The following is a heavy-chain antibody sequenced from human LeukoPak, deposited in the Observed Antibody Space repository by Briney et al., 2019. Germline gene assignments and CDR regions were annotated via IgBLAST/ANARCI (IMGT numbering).Heavy chain of an antibody. CDR3: ARYGGDYYYYYGMDV. CDR2: IYYSGST. V-gene: IGHV4-39*01. Sequence: GSLRLSCAASGFTFSSYAMSWVRQAPGKGLEWIGSIYYSGSTYYNPSLKSRVTISVDTSKNQFSLKLSSVTAADTAVYYCARYGGDYYYYYGMDVWGQGTTVTVSS. CDR1: GFTFSSYA. J-gene: IGHJ6*02. D-gene: IGHD4-23*01.